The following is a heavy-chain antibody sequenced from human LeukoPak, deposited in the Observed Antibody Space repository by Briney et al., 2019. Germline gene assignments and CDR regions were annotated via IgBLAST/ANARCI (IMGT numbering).Heavy chain of an antibody. CDR1: GGSISSYY. CDR2: IYYSGST. V-gene: IGHV4-59*01. D-gene: IGHD3-10*01. J-gene: IGHJ6*03. Sequence: SETLSLTCTVSGGSISSYYWSWIRQPPGKGLEWIGYIYYSGSTNYNPSLKSRVTISVDTSKNQFSLKLSSVTAADTAVYYCARVPGGYYGSGSYYKGGYYMDVWGKGTAVTISS. CDR3: ARVPGGYYGSGSYYKGGYYMDV.